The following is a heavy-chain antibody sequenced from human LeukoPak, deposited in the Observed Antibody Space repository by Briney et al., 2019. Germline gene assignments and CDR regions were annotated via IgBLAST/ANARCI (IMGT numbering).Heavy chain of an antibody. J-gene: IGHJ4*02. D-gene: IGHD4-17*01. V-gene: IGHV4-59*01. CDR3: ARSITSTGTGDY. Sequence: PSETLSLTCTVSGGSISNYYWAWIRQPPGKGLEWIGYIYYSGSTNYNPSLKSRVTISVDTSKNQFSLKLSSVTAADTAVYYCARSITSTGTGDYWGQGTLVTVSS. CDR1: GGSISNYY. CDR2: IYYSGST.